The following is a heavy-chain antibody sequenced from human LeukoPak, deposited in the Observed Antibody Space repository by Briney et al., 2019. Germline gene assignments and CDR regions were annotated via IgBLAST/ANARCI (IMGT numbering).Heavy chain of an antibody. D-gene: IGHD3-22*01. CDR3: ALIPRITMIVVKGSDY. CDR2: MNPNSGNT. Sequence: ASVKVSCKASGYTFTSYDIHWVRPATGQGLEWMGWMNPNSGNTGYAQKSQGRVTMTRHTSISTAYMELSSLRSEDTAVYYCALIPRITMIVVKGSDYWGQGTLVTVSS. CDR1: GYTFTSYD. V-gene: IGHV1-8*01. J-gene: IGHJ4*02.